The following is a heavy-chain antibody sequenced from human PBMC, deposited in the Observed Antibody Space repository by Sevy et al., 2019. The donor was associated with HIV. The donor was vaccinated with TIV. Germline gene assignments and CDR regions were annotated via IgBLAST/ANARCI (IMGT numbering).Heavy chain of an antibody. V-gene: IGHV1-69*13. Sequence: ASVKVSCKASGGTFSSYAISWVRQAPGQGLEWMGGIIPIFGTANYAQKIQGRVTITADESTSTAYMELSSLRSEDTAVYYCARGRDYYGSGSYYNPYDAYYYYGMDVWGQGTTVTVSS. D-gene: IGHD3-10*01. CDR1: GGTFSSYA. CDR2: IIPIFGTA. J-gene: IGHJ6*02. CDR3: ARGRDYYGSGSYYNPYDAYYYYGMDV.